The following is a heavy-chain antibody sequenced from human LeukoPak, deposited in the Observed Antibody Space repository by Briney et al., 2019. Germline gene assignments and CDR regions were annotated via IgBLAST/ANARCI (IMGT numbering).Heavy chain of an antibody. Sequence: ASVKVSCKASGYTFTSYDINWVRQATGQGLEWMGWMNPSSGSTGYAQKFQGRVTITRNTSISTAYMELSTLRSEDTAVYYCARGRSAMRMDVWGKGTTVTLSS. CDR2: MNPSSGST. V-gene: IGHV1-8*03. D-gene: IGHD2-2*01. J-gene: IGHJ6*04. CDR3: ARGRSAMRMDV. CDR1: GYTFTSYD.